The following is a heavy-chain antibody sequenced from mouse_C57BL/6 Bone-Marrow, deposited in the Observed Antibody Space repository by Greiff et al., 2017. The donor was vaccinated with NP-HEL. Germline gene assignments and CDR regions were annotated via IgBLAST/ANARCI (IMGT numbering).Heavy chain of an antibody. Sequence: QVQLQQSGPGLVQPSQSLSITCTVSGFSLTSYGVHWVRQSPGKGLEWLGVIWSGGSTDYNAAFISRLSISKDNSKSQVFFKMNSLQADDTAIYYCARRDYGNYVGAYWGQGTLVTVSA. D-gene: IGHD2-1*01. CDR1: GFSLTSYG. V-gene: IGHV2-2*01. CDR3: ARRDYGNYVGAY. J-gene: IGHJ3*01. CDR2: IWSGGST.